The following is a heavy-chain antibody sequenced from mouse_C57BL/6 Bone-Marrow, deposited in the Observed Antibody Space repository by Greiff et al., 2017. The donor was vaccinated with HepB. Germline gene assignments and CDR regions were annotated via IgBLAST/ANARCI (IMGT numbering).Heavy chain of an antibody. V-gene: IGHV1-26*01. D-gene: IGHD2-1*01. CDR3: ARGAYGNYVLYWYFDV. CDR2: INPNNGGT. Sequence: EVQLQQSGPELVKPGASVKISCKASGYTFTDYYMNWVKQSHGKSLEWIGDINPNNGGTSYNQKFKGKATLTVDKSSSTAYMELRSLTSEDSAVYYCARGAYGNYVLYWYFDVWAQGPRSPSPQ. CDR1: GYTFTDYY. J-gene: IGHJ1*03.